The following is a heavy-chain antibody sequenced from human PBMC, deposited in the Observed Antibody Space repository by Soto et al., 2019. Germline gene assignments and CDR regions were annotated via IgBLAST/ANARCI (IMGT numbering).Heavy chain of an antibody. CDR1: GGSISCGGYY. V-gene: IGHV4-31*03. CDR3: ATIAVAEDIVFDY. J-gene: IGHJ4*02. Sequence: SETLSLTCTVSGGSISCGGYYWSWIRQHPGKGLEWIGYIYYSGSTYYNPSLKSRVTISVDTSKNQFSLKLSSVTAADTAVYYCATIAVAEDIVFDYWGQGTLVTVSS. D-gene: IGHD6-19*01. CDR2: IYYSGST.